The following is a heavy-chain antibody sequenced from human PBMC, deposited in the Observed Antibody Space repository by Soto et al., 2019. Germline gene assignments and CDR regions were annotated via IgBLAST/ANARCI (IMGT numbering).Heavy chain of an antibody. CDR3: ARGLRYFDWLRSLFGY. D-gene: IGHD3-9*01. CDR1: GFTFSSYW. CDR2: IKQDGSEK. J-gene: IGHJ4*02. V-gene: IGHV3-7*01. Sequence: GSLRLSCAASGFTFSSYWMSWVRQAPGKGLEWVANIKQDGSEKYYVDSVKGRFTIPRDNAKNSLYLQMNSLRAEDTAVYYCARGLRYFDWLRSLFGYWGQGTLVTVSS.